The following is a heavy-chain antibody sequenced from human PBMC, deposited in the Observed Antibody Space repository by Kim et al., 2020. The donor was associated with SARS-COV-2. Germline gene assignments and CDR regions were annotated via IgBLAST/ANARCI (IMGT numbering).Heavy chain of an antibody. Sequence: SETLSLTCAVDGESFSGYYWSWIRQAPGKGLEWIGEINHSGYTNDNPSLQSRVTLSVDTSNNQFSLRLSSLLAADSAIYYCVRGHSISGYDYCGQGAPFT. CDR2: INHSGYT. CDR3: VRGHSISGYDY. V-gene: IGHV4-34*01. D-gene: IGHD2-2*01. J-gene: IGHJ4*02. CDR1: GESFSGYY.